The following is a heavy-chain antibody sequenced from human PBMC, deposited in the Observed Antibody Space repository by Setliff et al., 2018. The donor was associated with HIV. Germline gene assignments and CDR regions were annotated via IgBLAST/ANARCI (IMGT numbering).Heavy chain of an antibody. Sequence: SETLSLTCTVSGDSIISGDYYWSWIRQSPGKGLEWIGHIHYKGNIDYNASLKSRLAISSDTSKNQFSLNLSSVIAADTAIYFCARFTVVVIGAGEPSWFDPWGQGILVTVSS. CDR2: IHYKGNI. CDR1: GDSIISGDYY. D-gene: IGHD2-15*01. V-gene: IGHV4-30-4*08. CDR3: ARFTVVVIGAGEPSWFDP. J-gene: IGHJ5*02.